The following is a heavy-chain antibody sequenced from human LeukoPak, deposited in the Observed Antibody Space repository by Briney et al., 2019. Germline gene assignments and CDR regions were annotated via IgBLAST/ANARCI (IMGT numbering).Heavy chain of an antibody. J-gene: IGHJ4*02. CDR2: IYYSGST. CDR1: GDSISSGDYY. Sequence: PSETLSLTCTASGDSISSGDYYWSWIRQPPGKGLEWIGYIYYSGSTYYNPSLKSRVTISVDTSKNQFSLKLSSVTAADTAVYYCARSAWVLQYHFDHWGQGTLVTVSS. V-gene: IGHV4-30-4*08. CDR3: ARSAWVLQYHFDH. D-gene: IGHD2/OR15-2a*01.